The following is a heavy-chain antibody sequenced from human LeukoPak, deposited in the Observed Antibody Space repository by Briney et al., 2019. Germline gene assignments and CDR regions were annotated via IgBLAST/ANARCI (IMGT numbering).Heavy chain of an antibody. CDR2: ISYDGSNK. V-gene: IGHV3-30*18. CDR1: GFTFSSYG. D-gene: IGHD3-9*01. Sequence: GGSLRLSCAASGFTFSSYGMHWVRQAPGKGLEWVAVISYDGSNKYYADSVKGRFTISRDNSKNTLYLQMNSLRAEDTAVYYCAKDRSFDWLFPLYYGMDVWGQGTTVTVSS. J-gene: IGHJ6*02. CDR3: AKDRSFDWLFPLYYGMDV.